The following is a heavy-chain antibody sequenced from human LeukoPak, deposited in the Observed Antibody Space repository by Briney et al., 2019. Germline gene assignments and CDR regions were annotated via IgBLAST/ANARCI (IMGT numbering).Heavy chain of an antibody. Sequence: GGSLRLSCAASGFTFSNYWMHWVRHVPGKGLVWVSRINDDGSATFYADSVKGRFTISRDNAKNTLFLQMSSLRAEDTAVYFCAREILAPGKTHDYWGQGTLITVSS. CDR1: GFTFSNYW. J-gene: IGHJ4*02. CDR3: AREILAPGKTHDY. CDR2: INDDGSAT. V-gene: IGHV3-74*01.